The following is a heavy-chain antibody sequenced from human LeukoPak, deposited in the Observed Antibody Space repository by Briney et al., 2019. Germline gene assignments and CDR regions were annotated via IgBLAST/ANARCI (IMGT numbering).Heavy chain of an antibody. CDR3: AKGAPAAYSSGWYFDY. CDR1: GFTFSSYG. Sequence: GRSLRLSCAASGFTFSSYGMHWVRQAPGKGLEWVAVISYDGSNKYYADSVKGRFTISRDNSKNTLYLQMNSLRAEDTAVYYCAKGAPAAYSSGWYFDYWGQGTLVTVSS. V-gene: IGHV3-30*18. D-gene: IGHD6-19*01. J-gene: IGHJ4*02. CDR2: ISYDGSNK.